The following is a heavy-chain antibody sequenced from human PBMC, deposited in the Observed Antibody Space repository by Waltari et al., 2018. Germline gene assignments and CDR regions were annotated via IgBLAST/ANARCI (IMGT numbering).Heavy chain of an antibody. V-gene: IGHV3-74*03. Sequence: EVQLVESGGGLVQPGGSLRLSCTSSSPTFSTTWMHWVRQAPGKGLVWVSRINSDGSSTTYADSVRGRFTVSRDNAKNTMYLQMNSLRAEDTAVYYCARDRYYTIDYWGQGTLVTVSS. CDR1: SPTFSTTW. CDR3: ARDRYYTIDY. CDR2: INSDGSST. J-gene: IGHJ4*02. D-gene: IGHD3-10*01.